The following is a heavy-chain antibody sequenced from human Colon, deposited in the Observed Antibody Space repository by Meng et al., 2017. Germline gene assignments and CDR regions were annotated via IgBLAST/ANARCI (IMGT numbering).Heavy chain of an antibody. D-gene: IGHD3-22*01. CDR1: GASISTSGFY. CDR3: ARASYSDSSGYNDY. J-gene: IGHJ4*02. CDR2: IYYTGST. Sequence: QVHLQESGPGLVKPSQTLSLTCAVSGASISTSGFYWSWIRQHPGKGLEWIGSIYYTGSTYRNPSLKSRIVVSVDTSKNQFSLKLSSVTAADTAVYYCARASYSDSSGYNDYWGQGTLVTVSS. V-gene: IGHV4-31*11.